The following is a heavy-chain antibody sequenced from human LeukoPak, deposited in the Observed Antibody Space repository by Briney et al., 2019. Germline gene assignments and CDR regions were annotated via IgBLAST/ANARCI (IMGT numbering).Heavy chain of an antibody. CDR3: ARDGGPGFDY. CDR1: GGSISSSSYY. D-gene: IGHD3-16*01. CDR2: IYYSGST. Sequence: SETLSLTCTVSGGSISSSSYYWGWIRQPPGKGLEWIGSIYYSGSTYYNPSLKSRVTISVDTSKNQFSLKLSSVTAADTAVYYCARDGGPGFDYWGQGTLVTVSS. J-gene: IGHJ4*02. V-gene: IGHV4-39*07.